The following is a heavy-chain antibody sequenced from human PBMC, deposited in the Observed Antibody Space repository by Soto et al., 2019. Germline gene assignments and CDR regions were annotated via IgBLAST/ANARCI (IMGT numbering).Heavy chain of an antibody. CDR2: INHSGST. CDR1: GGSFSGYY. CDR3: ARWALELRYFDWSSSYYYYGMDV. V-gene: IGHV4-34*01. D-gene: IGHD3-9*01. J-gene: IGHJ6*02. Sequence: TSETLSLTCAVYGGSFSGYYWSWIRQPPGKGLEWIGEINHSGSTNYNPSLKSRVTISVDTSKNQFSLKLSSVTAADTAVYYCARWALELRYFDWSSSYYYYGMDVWGQGTTVTVSS.